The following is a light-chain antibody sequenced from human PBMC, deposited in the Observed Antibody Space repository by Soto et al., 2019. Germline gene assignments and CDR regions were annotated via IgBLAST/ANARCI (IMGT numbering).Light chain of an antibody. CDR3: SSYAGSTLWV. CDR2: EVS. J-gene: IGLJ3*02. V-gene: IGLV2-8*01. CDR1: SSDVGNYKY. Sequence: QSALTQSPSASGSPGQSVTISCTGTSSDVGNYKYVSWYQQHPGKAPKLMIYEVSKRPSGVPDRFSGSKSGNTASLTVSGLQVEDEDDYYCSSYAGSTLWVFGGGTKLTVL.